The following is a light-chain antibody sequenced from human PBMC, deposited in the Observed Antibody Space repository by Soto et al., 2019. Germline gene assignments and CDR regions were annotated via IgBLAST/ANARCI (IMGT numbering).Light chain of an antibody. Sequence: EIEVPQSPAKESVFPGERAPPSCRASQRVGSKLAWYQQKPGQAPRLLIYGASSRATGIPDRFSGSGSGTDFTLTIRRQEPEDFALYYCQRAITFGQGTRLEIK. CDR1: QRVGSK. V-gene: IGKV3-20*01. CDR3: QRAIT. J-gene: IGKJ5*01. CDR2: GAS.